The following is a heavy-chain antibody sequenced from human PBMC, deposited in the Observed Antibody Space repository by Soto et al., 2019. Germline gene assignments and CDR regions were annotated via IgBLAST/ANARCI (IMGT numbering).Heavy chain of an antibody. CDR3: ARDGYSAGFDI. Sequence: KGLEWVANIKQDGSERYYVDSVKGRFTISRDNAKNSLYLQMNSLRVEDTAVYYCARDGYSAGFDIWGHGTMVTGSS. V-gene: IGHV3-7*01. CDR2: IKQDGSER. J-gene: IGHJ3*02. D-gene: IGHD5-18*01.